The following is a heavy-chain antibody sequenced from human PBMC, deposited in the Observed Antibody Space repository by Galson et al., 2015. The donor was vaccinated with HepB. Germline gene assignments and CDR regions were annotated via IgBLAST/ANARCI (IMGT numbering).Heavy chain of an antibody. CDR1: GGTFSSYA. CDR3: ARARVDLNDAFDI. J-gene: IGHJ3*02. CDR2: IIPIFGTA. D-gene: IGHD5-12*01. V-gene: IGHV1-69*13. Sequence: SVKVSCKASGGTFSSYAISWVRQAPGQGLEWMGGIIPIFGTANYAQKFQGRVTITADESTSTAYMELSSLRSEDTAVYYCARARVDLNDAFDIWGQGTMVTVSS.